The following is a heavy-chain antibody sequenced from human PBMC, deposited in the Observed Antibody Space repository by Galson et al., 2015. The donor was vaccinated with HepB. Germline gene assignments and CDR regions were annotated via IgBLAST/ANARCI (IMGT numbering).Heavy chain of an antibody. CDR3: ARDQVVPAARSPWATTYYYMDV. CDR2: INPNSGGA. J-gene: IGHJ6*03. Sequence: SVKVSCKASGYTFTGYYMHWVRQAPGQGLEWMGRINPNSGGANYAQKFQGRVTMTRDTSISTAYMELSRLRSDDTAVYYCARDQVVPAARSPWATTYYYMDVWGKGTTVTVSS. CDR1: GYTFTGYY. D-gene: IGHD2-2*01. V-gene: IGHV1-2*06.